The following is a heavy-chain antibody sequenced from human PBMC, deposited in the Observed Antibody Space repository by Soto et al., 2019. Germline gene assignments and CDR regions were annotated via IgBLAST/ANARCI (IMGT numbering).Heavy chain of an antibody. CDR2: ISAYNGNT. Sequence: ASVKVSCKASGYTFTSYGISWVRQAPGQGLEWMGWISAYNGNTNYAQKLQGRVTMTTDTSTSTAYMELRSLRSDDKAVYYCARYGTIAAAGGAFDYWGQGTLVTVSS. V-gene: IGHV1-18*01. CDR3: ARYGTIAAAGGAFDY. J-gene: IGHJ4*02. CDR1: GYTFTSYG. D-gene: IGHD6-13*01.